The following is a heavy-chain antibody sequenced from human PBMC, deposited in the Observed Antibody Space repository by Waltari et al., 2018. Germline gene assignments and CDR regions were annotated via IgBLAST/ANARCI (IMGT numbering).Heavy chain of an antibody. V-gene: IGHV5-51*01. Sequence: AEVKKPGESLKISCKGSGYRFTNYWIGWVRQMPGKGLEWMGIIYPGDSDTTYNPSFQGQVTISADKSLTTAYLQWSSLQASDTAMFYCAIMRDGYTKWGFDYWGQGTLVTVSS. CDR2: IYPGDSDT. CDR3: AIMRDGYTKWGFDY. CDR1: GYRFTNYW. J-gene: IGHJ4*02. D-gene: IGHD5-18*01.